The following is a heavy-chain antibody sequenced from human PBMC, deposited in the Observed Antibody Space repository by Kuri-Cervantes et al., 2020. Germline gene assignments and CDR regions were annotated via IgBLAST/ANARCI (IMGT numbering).Heavy chain of an antibody. V-gene: IGHV3-73*01. Sequence: GESLKISCAASGFTFSGSAMHWVRQASGKGLEWVGRIRSKANSYATAYAASVKGRFTISRDNSKNTLYLQMSSLRAEDTAVYYCAKDLWEYQLLDTAFDYWGQGTLVTVSS. CDR1: GFTFSGSA. J-gene: IGHJ4*02. CDR2: IRSKANSYAT. CDR3: AKDLWEYQLLDTAFDY. D-gene: IGHD2-2*01.